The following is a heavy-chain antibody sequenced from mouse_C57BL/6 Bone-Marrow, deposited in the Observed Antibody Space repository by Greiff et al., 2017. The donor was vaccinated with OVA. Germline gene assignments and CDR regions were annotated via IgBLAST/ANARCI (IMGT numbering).Heavy chain of an antibody. V-gene: IGHV5-6*01. D-gene: IGHD4-1*01. CDR2: ISSGGSYT. CDR1: GFTFSSYG. J-gene: IGHJ4*01. Sequence: EVKVVESGGDLVKPGGSLTLSCAASGFTFSSYGMSWVRQTPDKRLEWVATISSGGSYTYYPDSVKGRFTISRDNAKNTLYLQMSSLKSEDTAMYYCAKLGRDAMDYWGQGTSVTVSS. CDR3: AKLGRDAMDY.